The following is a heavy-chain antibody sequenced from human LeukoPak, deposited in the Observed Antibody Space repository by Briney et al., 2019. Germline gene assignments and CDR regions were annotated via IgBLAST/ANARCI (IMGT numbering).Heavy chain of an antibody. CDR2: MSKSGST. Sequence: SETLSLTCSVSDGSISSYYWNWIRQPPGKGLEWIGYMSKSGSTNYNPSLKSRVTISVDTSKSQFSLKLRSVTAADTAVYYCASGVDSRKTGYWGQGTLVSVSS. V-gene: IGHV4-59*08. J-gene: IGHJ4*02. D-gene: IGHD3-3*01. CDR1: DGSISSYY. CDR3: ASGVDSRKTGY.